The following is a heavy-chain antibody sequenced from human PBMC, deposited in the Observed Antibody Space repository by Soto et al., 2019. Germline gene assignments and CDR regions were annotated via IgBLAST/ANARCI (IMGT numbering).Heavy chain of an antibody. CDR2: IYYSGST. CDR3: ARVDWNDVRKWFDP. J-gene: IGHJ5*02. D-gene: IGHD1-1*01. V-gene: IGHV4-31*03. Sequence: PSETLSLTCTVSGGSISSGGYYWSWIRQHPGKGLEWIGYIYYSGSTYYNPSLKSRITINPDTSKNQFSLQLNSVTPEDTAVYYCARVDWNDVRKWFDPWGQGTLVTVSS. CDR1: GGSISSGGYY.